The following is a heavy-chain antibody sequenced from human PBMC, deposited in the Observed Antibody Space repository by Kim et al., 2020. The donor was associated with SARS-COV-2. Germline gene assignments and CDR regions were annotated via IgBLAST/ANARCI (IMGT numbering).Heavy chain of an antibody. V-gene: IGHV4-59*13. CDR1: GGSINNFC. D-gene: IGHD4-17*01. Sequence: SETLSLTCTVSGGSINNFCWNWIRQAPGKGLEWVGYICYTGKTNYNSSLKSRVILYLDTTKKQLSLKMRSLTAADTAVYYCARQGYSDWTSYYYGMDVWG. J-gene: IGHJ6*01. CDR3: ARQGYSDWTSYYYGMDV. CDR2: ICYTGKT.